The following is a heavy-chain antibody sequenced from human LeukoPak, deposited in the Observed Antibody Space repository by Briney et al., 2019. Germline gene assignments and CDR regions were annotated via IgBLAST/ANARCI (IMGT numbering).Heavy chain of an antibody. V-gene: IGHV1-18*01. J-gene: IGHJ6*02. CDR1: GYTFTSYG. D-gene: IGHD3-9*01. CDR3: ARDGPGYDILTGYYFLPGGKYGMDV. CDR2: ISAYNGNT. Sequence: GASVKVSCKASGYTFTSYGISWVRQAPGQGLEWMGWISAYNGNTNYAQKLQGRVTMTTDTSTSTAYMELRSLRSDDTAVYYCARDGPGYDILTGYYFLPGGKYGMDVWGQGTTVTVSS.